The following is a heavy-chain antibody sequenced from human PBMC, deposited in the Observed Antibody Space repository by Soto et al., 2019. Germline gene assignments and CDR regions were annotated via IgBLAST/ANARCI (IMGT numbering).Heavy chain of an antibody. Sequence: GGSLRLSCAASGFTFSDYYMSWIRQAPGKGLEWVSYISSSGSTIYYADSVKGRFTISRDNAKNSLYLQMNSLRAEDTAVYYCARVSWIAAAAYYFDYWGQGTLVTVSS. CDR1: GFTFSDYY. V-gene: IGHV3-11*01. D-gene: IGHD6-13*01. J-gene: IGHJ4*02. CDR3: ARVSWIAAAAYYFDY. CDR2: ISSSGSTI.